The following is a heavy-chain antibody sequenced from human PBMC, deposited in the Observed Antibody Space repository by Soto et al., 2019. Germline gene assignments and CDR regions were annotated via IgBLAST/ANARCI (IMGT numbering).Heavy chain of an antibody. V-gene: IGHV3-23*01. D-gene: IGHD2-15*01. CDR2: ISGSGGST. CDR3: AKHPAPYCSGGSCYHYMAV. Sequence: GGSLRLSCAASGFTFSSYAMSWVRQAPGKGLEWVSAISGSGGSTYYADSVKGRFTISRDNSKNTLYLQMNSLRAEDTAVYYCAKHPAPYCSGGSCYHYMAVWGKGTTVTVSS. CDR1: GFTFSSYA. J-gene: IGHJ6*03.